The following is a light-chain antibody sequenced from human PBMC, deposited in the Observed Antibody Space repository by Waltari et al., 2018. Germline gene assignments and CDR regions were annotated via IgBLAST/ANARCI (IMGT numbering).Light chain of an antibody. Sequence: EIVMTQSPATLSVSRGGSATVSCRAGLSIDDSLAWYQPKPGHTPRLLSQCASTRDTGIPVRFIGSGSGTDFTLTITGLQSEDFAVYFCQQYNQWPLTFGRGTKVEIK. CDR1: LSIDDS. CDR2: CAS. CDR3: QQYNQWPLT. J-gene: IGKJ4*01. V-gene: IGKV3-15*01.